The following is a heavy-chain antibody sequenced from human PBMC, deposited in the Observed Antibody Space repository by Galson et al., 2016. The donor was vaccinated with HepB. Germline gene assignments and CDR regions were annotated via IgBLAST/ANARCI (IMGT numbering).Heavy chain of an antibody. Sequence: SLRLSCAASGFTFSSYAMHWVRQAPGKGLEWVSDISGSGITTYYADSVKGRFTISRDNSKKTVYLQMSSLRAEDTAVYYCARLFGGYIDYWGQGTLVTVSS. V-gene: IGHV3-23*01. CDR3: ARLFGGYIDY. J-gene: IGHJ4*02. CDR1: GFTFSSYA. D-gene: IGHD2-15*01. CDR2: ISGSGITT.